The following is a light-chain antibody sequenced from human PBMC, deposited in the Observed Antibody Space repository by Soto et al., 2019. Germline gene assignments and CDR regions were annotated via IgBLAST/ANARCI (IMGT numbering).Light chain of an antibody. CDR1: QSISSW. Sequence: DVQMTQSPSTLSASVGDRVTITCRASQSISSWLAWYQQKRGKAPNLLIYKASSLESGVPSRCSVSGSRTDFTLTISSVQPDDFATYYCQQYNSYSWTFGQGTKVEIK. V-gene: IGKV1-5*03. CDR2: KAS. CDR3: QQYNSYSWT. J-gene: IGKJ1*01.